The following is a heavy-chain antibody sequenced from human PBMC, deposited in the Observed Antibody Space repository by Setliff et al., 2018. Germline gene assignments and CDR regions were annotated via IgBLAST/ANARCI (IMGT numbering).Heavy chain of an antibody. CDR3: ARINFYVSSGYYYAPDY. Sequence: ASVKVSCKASGYTFTNYGITWVRQAPGQGLEWMGWINNYNTNTNYAQKLQGRVAMTTDASTSTAYMELRSLRSDDSAVYYCARINFYVSSGYYYAPDYWGPGTLVTVSS. J-gene: IGHJ4*02. V-gene: IGHV1-18*01. D-gene: IGHD3-22*01. CDR2: INNYNTNT. CDR1: GYTFTNYG.